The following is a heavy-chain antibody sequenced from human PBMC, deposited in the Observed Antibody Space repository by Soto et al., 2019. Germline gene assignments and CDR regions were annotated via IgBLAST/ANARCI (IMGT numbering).Heavy chain of an antibody. D-gene: IGHD5-18*01. CDR2: IYYSGST. CDR1: GGSISSYY. J-gene: IGHJ6*03. CDR3: ARETRRDWDTAMVGVGSSYYMDV. V-gene: IGHV4-59*01. Sequence: SETLSLTCTVSGGSISSYYWSWIRQPPGKGLEWIGYIYYSGSTNYNPSLKSRVTISVDMSKNQFSLKLSSVTAADTAVYYCARETRRDWDTAMVGVGSSYYMDVWGKGTTVTVSS.